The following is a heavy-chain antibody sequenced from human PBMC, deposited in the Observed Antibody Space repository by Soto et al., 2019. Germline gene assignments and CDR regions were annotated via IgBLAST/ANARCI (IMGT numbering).Heavy chain of an antibody. D-gene: IGHD6-6*01. V-gene: IGHV3-9*01. CDR3: AKSRGTAGRALDY. Sequence: LRLSSAASGFTFDDYAMHWVRQAPGKGLEWVSGITWNSGSVVYTGSVKGRFTISRDNAKNSLYLQMNSLRFEDTAVYYCAKSRGTAGRALDYWGQGTLVTVSS. CDR2: ITWNSGSV. CDR1: GFTFDDYA. J-gene: IGHJ4*02.